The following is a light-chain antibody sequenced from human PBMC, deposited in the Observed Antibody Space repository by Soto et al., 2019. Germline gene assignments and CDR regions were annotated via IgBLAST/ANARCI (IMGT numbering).Light chain of an antibody. CDR2: DAS. CDR3: QQYYVYPLT. Sequence: DVQMTQSPSTISASIGDRVFITCRASQSVGTWLAWYQQKPGKAPDLLIYDASNLESGVPSRFSGSGSGTEFTLTINGLQPADFATYYCQQYYVYPLTFGGGTKVEIE. CDR1: QSVGTW. J-gene: IGKJ4*01. V-gene: IGKV1-5*01.